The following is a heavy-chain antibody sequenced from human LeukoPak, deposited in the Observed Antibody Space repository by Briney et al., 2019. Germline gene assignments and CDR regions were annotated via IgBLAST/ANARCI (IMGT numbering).Heavy chain of an antibody. Sequence: PRASVKVSCKASGYTFTGYYMHWVRQAPGQGLEWMGWINPNSGGTNYAQKFQGRVTMTRDTSISTAYVELSSLTSDDTAVCFCATGSSYGDYWGQGTLVTVSS. CDR1: GYTFTGYY. J-gene: IGHJ4*02. V-gene: IGHV1-2*02. CDR2: INPNSGGT. CDR3: ATGSSYGDY. D-gene: IGHD5-18*01.